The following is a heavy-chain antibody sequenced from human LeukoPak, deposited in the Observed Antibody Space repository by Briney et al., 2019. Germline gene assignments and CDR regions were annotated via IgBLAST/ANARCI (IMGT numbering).Heavy chain of an antibody. CDR2: ISYDGSNK. V-gene: IGHV3-30-3*01. Sequence: GRSLRLSCAASGFTFSSYAMHWVRQAPGKGLEWVAVISYDGSNKYYADSVKGRFTISRDNSKNTLYLQMNSLRAEDTAVYYCARVQRLGELSSMDYWGQGTLVTVSS. J-gene: IGHJ4*02. CDR3: ARVQRLGELSSMDY. D-gene: IGHD3-16*02. CDR1: GFTFSSYA.